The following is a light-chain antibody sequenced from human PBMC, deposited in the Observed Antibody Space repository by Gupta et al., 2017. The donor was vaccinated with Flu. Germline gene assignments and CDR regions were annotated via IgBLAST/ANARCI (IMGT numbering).Light chain of an antibody. Sequence: QSALTQPSSVSGSPGQSIAISCTGTSSDIGGYDHVSWYQQHPGKAPKLMLFEVRRRPAGISDRFSGSRSGNTASLTISGLLAEEEAFYYCSSNTNANTVVVFGGGTKLTVL. CDR2: EVR. CDR1: SSDIGGYDH. CDR3: SSNTNANTVVV. J-gene: IGLJ2*01. V-gene: IGLV2-14*01.